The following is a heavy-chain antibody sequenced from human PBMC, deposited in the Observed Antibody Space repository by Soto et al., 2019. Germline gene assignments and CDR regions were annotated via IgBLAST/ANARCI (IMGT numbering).Heavy chain of an antibody. J-gene: IGHJ6*03. CDR1: GGSISSGGYY. CDR2: IYYSGST. Sequence: QVQLQESGPGLVKPSQTLSLTCTVSGGSISSGGYYWSWIRQHPGKGLEWIGYIYYSGSTYYNPSLKSRVSISVDTSKNQFSLKLSSVTAADTAVYYCASSSGGGFLEWLADYYYYMDVWGKGTTVTVSS. V-gene: IGHV4-31*03. D-gene: IGHD3-3*01. CDR3: ASSSGGGFLEWLADYYYYMDV.